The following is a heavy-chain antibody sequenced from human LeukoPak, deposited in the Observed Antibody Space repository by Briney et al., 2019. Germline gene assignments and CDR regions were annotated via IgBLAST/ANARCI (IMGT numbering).Heavy chain of an antibody. D-gene: IGHD3-3*01. V-gene: IGHV3-74*01. CDR2: TNSDGSST. CDR1: GFTFSSNW. CDR3: AREIDYDFWSGPHDY. Sequence: PGGSLRLSCSASGFTFSSNWMHWVRQAPGKGLVWVSRTNSDGSSTSYADSVKGPFTISRDNAKNTLYLQMNSLKAEVTAVYYCAREIDYDFWSGPHDYWGQGTLVTVSS. J-gene: IGHJ4*02.